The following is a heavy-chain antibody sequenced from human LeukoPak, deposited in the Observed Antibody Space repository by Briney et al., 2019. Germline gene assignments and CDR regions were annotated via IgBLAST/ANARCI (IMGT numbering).Heavy chain of an antibody. CDR3: AQRQGPTSGSYDYFDP. CDR2: IYTSGST. CDR1: GGSISSYY. V-gene: IGHV4-4*07. Sequence: SETLPLTCTVSGGSISSYYWSWIRQPAGKGLEWIGRIYTSGSTNYNPSLKSRVTMSVDTSKNQFSLKLSSVTAADTAVYYCAQRQGPTSGSYDYFDPWGQGTLVTVSS. J-gene: IGHJ5*02. D-gene: IGHD1-26*01.